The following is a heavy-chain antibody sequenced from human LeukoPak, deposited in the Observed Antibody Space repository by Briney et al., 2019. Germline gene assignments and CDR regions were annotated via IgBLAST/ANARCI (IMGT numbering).Heavy chain of an antibody. D-gene: IGHD3-9*01. CDR2: FDPEDGET. Sequence: ASVKVSCKVSGYTLTELSMHWVRQAPGKGLEWMGGFDPEDGETIYAQKFQGRVTMTEDTSTDTAYMELSSLRSEDTAVYYCATGDDILTGPALDYWGQGTLVTVSS. CDR1: GYTLTELS. V-gene: IGHV1-24*01. CDR3: ATGDDILTGPALDY. J-gene: IGHJ4*02.